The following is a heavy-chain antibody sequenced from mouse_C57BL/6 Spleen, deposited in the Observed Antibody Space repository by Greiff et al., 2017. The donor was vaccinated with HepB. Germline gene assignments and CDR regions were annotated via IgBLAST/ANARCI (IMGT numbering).Heavy chain of an antibody. CDR3: ARYDYDDDYYAMDY. V-gene: IGHV1-19*01. CDR2: INPYNGGT. CDR1: GYTFTDYY. J-gene: IGHJ4*01. Sequence: VQLKQSGPVLVKPGASVKMSCKASGYTFTDYYMNWVKQSHGKSLEWIGVINPYNGGTSYNQKFKGKATLTVDKSSSTAYMELNSLTSEDSAVYYCARYDYDDDYYAMDYWGQGTSVTVSS. D-gene: IGHD2-4*01.